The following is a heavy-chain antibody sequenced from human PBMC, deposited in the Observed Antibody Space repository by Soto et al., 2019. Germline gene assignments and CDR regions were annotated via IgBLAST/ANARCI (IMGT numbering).Heavy chain of an antibody. Sequence: QVQLVESGGGVVQPGRSLRLSCAASGFNFTNYAMHWVRQAPGKGLEWVAVISSDGSNKHFADTVKGRFTFSRDNSKNTVNLKINILRAEDTAIAYCARVKLATAGTINHYWGQGTLVTVSS. CDR2: ISSDGSNK. J-gene: IGHJ4*02. D-gene: IGHD6-13*01. CDR3: ARVKLATAGTINHY. V-gene: IGHV3-30-3*01. CDR1: GFNFTNYA.